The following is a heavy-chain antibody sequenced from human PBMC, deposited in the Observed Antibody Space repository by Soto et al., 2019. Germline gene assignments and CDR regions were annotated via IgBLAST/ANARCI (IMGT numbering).Heavy chain of an antibody. V-gene: IGHV3-23*01. D-gene: IGHD3-22*01. CDR3: ARRSYDSSGYYPDY. J-gene: IGHJ4*02. CDR2: ISGSGGST. Sequence: GGSLRLSCAASGFTFSSYAMSWVRQAPGKGLEWVSAISGSGGSTYYADSVKGRFTISRDNSKNTLYLQMNSLRAEDTAVYYCARRSYDSSGYYPDYWGQGTLVTVSS. CDR1: GFTFSSYA.